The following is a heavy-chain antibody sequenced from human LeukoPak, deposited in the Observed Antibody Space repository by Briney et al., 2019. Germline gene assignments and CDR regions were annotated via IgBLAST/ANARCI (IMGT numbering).Heavy chain of an antibody. Sequence: GGSLRLSCAATGFNFNVYALNWVRQAPGKGLEWVSTISGSGAATYYADSVKGRFTISRDNSKNTLYLQLNSLRVEDTAQYYCAKGDDYGESWGQGTLVTVSS. J-gene: IGHJ4*02. CDR3: AKGDDYGES. CDR1: GFNFNVYA. CDR2: ISGSGAAT. V-gene: IGHV3-23*01.